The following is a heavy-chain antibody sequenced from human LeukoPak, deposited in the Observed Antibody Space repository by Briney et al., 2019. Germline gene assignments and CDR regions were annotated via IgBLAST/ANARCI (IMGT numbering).Heavy chain of an antibody. Sequence: SETLSLTCAVYGGSFSGYYWSWIRQPPGKGLEWIGEINHSGSTNYNPSLKSRVTISVDTSKNQFSLRLSSVTAADTAVYYCARDRNYDFWSGYYSATPYYFDYWGQGTLVTVSS. D-gene: IGHD3-3*01. CDR3: ARDRNYDFWSGYYSATPYYFDY. CDR2: INHSGST. J-gene: IGHJ4*02. CDR1: GGSFSGYY. V-gene: IGHV4-34*01.